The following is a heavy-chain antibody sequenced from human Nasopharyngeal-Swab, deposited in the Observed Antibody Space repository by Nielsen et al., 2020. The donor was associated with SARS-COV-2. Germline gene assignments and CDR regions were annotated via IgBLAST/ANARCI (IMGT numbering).Heavy chain of an antibody. CDR1: GYTFTGYY. V-gene: IGHV1-2*02. J-gene: IGHJ6*02. CDR3: ARSYSNSWYDSYYYYYGMDV. D-gene: IGHD6-13*01. CDR2: INPNSGGT. Sequence: ASVKVSCKASGYTFTGYYMHWVRQAPGQGLEWMGWINPNSGGTNYAQKFQGRVTMTRDTSISTAYMELSRLRSDDTAVYYCARSYSNSWYDSYYYYYGMDVWGQGTTVTVSS.